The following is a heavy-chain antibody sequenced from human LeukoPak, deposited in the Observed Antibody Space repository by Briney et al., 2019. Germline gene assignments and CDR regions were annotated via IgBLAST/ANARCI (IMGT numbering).Heavy chain of an antibody. D-gene: IGHD3-22*01. V-gene: IGHV1-18*01. J-gene: IGHJ4*02. CDR1: GYTFTSYG. Sequence: GASVKVSCKASGYTFTSYGISWVRQAPGQGLEWMGWISAYNGNTNYAQKLQGRVTMTTDTSTSTAYMELRSLRSDDTAVYYCARSGYYYETKYYFDYWGQGTLVTVSS. CDR2: ISAYNGNT. CDR3: ARSGYYYETKYYFDY.